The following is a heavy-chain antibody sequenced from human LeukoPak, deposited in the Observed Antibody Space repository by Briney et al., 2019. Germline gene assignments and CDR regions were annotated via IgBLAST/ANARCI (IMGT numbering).Heavy chain of an antibody. CDR1: GFTFSSYS. CDR3: ARDRIEQQRTLGRSTTYYNYYYMDV. D-gene: IGHD6-13*01. Sequence: GGSLRLSCAASGFTFSSYSMNWVRQAPGKGLERVSYISIIITMYYADYVKGGFTISRDNAKNSLYLQMNSLRAEDTAVYYCARDRIEQQRTLGRSTTYYNYYYMDVWGKGTTVTVSS. J-gene: IGHJ6*03. V-gene: IGHV3-48*01. CDR2: ISIIITM.